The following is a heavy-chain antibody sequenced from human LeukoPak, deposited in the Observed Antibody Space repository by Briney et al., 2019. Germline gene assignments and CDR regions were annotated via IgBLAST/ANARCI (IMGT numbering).Heavy chain of an antibody. V-gene: IGHV1-2*04. D-gene: IGHD1-20*01. CDR1: GYTFTDYY. CDR3: ARALRNWNPLYDY. J-gene: IGHJ4*02. CDR2: INPNSGGT. Sequence: ASVKVSCKASGYTFTDYYMHWVRQAPGQGLEWMGWINPNSGGTNYAQKFQGWVTMTRDTSISTAYMELSRLRSDDTAVYYCARALRNWNPLYDYWGQGTLVTVSS.